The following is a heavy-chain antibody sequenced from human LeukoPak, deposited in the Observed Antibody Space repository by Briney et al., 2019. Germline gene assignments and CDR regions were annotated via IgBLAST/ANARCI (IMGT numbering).Heavy chain of an antibody. CDR3: ARGAAGTTPDYYYFGLDV. CDR1: GYRFTDYW. CDR2: IYPGDSDT. J-gene: IGHJ6*02. D-gene: IGHD1-7*01. Sequence: GESLKISCMGSGYRFTDYWIGWVRQMPGKGLEWMGIIYPGDSDTRYSPSFQGQVTISADKSINTAHLQWSSLKASDTAMYYCARGAAGTTPDYYYFGLDVWGQGTTVRVSS. V-gene: IGHV5-51*01.